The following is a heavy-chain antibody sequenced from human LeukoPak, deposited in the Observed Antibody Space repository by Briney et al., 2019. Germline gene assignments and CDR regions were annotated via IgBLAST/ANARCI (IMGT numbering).Heavy chain of an antibody. D-gene: IGHD6-19*01. J-gene: IGHJ4*02. CDR3: ASTQWLIPFDY. Sequence: PGGSLRLSCAASGFTFSSYAMSWVRQAPGKGLEWVSIIYSGSNTYYADSVKGRFTISRDNSKNTLYLQMNSLRAEDTAVYYCASTQWLIPFDYWGQGTLVTVSS. CDR1: GFTFSSYA. CDR2: IYSGSNT. V-gene: IGHV3-66*01.